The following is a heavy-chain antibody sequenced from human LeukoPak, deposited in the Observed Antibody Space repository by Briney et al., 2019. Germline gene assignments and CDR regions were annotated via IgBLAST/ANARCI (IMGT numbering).Heavy chain of an antibody. Sequence: SETLSLTCAVYGGSFSGYYWSWIRQPPGKGLEWIGEINHNGSTNYNPSLKSRVTISVDTSKNQFSLKLSSVAAADTAVYYCARGRYRYSSSWFDYWGQGTLVTVSS. CDR3: ARGRYRYSSSWFDY. CDR1: GGSFSGYY. V-gene: IGHV4-34*01. CDR2: INHNGST. D-gene: IGHD6-13*01. J-gene: IGHJ4*02.